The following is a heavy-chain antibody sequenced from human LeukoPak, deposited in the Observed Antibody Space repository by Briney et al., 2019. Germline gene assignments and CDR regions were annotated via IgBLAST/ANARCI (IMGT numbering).Heavy chain of an antibody. V-gene: IGHV4-4*07. CDR1: GGSISSYY. D-gene: IGHD3-10*01. Sequence: SETLSLTCTVSGGSISSYYWSWIRQPPGKGLEWIGRIYTSGSTNYNPSLKSRVTMSVDTSKNQFSLKLSSVTAADTAVYYCARDSYYYGSGNYYFDYWGQGTLVTVSS. J-gene: IGHJ4*02. CDR3: ARDSYYYGSGNYYFDY. CDR2: IYTSGST.